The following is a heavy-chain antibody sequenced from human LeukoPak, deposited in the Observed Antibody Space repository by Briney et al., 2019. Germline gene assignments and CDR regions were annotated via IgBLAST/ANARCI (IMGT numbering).Heavy chain of an antibody. V-gene: IGHV4-39*02. J-gene: IGHJ5*01. D-gene: IGHD3-10*01. Sequence: SETLSLTCTVSGGSISSYYWGWIRQPPGKGLEWIGSIFRTGSTYYTASLKSRVPISVDTSKNHFVLNLTSVTAADTAVYFCARRVGFYGSGSLNYFDPWGQGILVSVSS. CDR3: ARRVGFYGSGSLNYFDP. CDR1: GGSISSYY. CDR2: IFRTGST.